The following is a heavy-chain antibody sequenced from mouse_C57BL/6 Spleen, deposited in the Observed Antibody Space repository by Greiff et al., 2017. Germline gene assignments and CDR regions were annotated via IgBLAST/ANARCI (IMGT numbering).Heavy chain of an antibody. CDR1: GYSFTDYN. D-gene: IGHD1-1*01. Sequence: VQLKESGPELVKPGASVKISCKASGYSFTDYNMNWVKQSTGKSLEWIGVINPNYGTTSYNQKFKGKATFTVDQSSTAAYMQLNSLTSDDSAVYYCARCHGSSYARYAMDYWGQGTSVTVSS. J-gene: IGHJ4*01. CDR2: INPNYGTT. V-gene: IGHV1-39*01. CDR3: ARCHGSSYARYAMDY.